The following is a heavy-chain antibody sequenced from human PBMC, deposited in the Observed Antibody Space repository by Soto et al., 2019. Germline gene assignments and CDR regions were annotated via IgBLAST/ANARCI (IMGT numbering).Heavy chain of an antibody. J-gene: IGHJ4*02. Sequence: EVQLLESGGGLVQPGGSLRLSCAGSGFTFSNYAMSWARQAPGKGLEWVSGTSGSGISTYYADSVKGRFTISRDNSKNGLYLQMNSLRAEDTVVYYCAKGSCSGGSCYPLLEYWGQGTLVTVSS. CDR3: AKGSCSGGSCYPLLEY. CDR2: TSGSGIST. CDR1: GFTFSNYA. D-gene: IGHD2-15*01. V-gene: IGHV3-23*01.